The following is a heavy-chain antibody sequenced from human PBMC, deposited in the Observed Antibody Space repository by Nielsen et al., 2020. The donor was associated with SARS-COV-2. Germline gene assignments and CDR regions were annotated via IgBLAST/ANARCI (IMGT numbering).Heavy chain of an antibody. V-gene: IGHV3-21*01. CDR3: ARDLYDILTGYYPFDY. D-gene: IGHD3-9*01. CDR1: GFTFSSYS. CDR2: ISSSSSYI. Sequence: GESLKISCAASGFTFSSYSMNWVRQAPGKGLEWVSSISSSSSYIYYADSVKGRFTISRDNAKNSLYLQMNSLRAEDTAVYYCARDLYDILTGYYPFDYWGQGTLVTVSS. J-gene: IGHJ4*02.